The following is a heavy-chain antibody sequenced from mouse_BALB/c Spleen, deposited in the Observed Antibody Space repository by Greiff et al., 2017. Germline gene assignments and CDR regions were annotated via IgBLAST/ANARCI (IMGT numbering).Heavy chain of an antibody. J-gene: IGHJ3*01. V-gene: IGHV1-84*02. Sequence: VQLQESGPELVKPGASVKISCKASGYTFTDYYINWVKQKPGQGLEWIGWIYPGSGNTKYNEKFKGKATLTVDTSSSTAYMQLSSLTSEDTAVYFCARRIFYYGYDGGFAYWGQGTLVTVSA. CDR2: IYPGSGNT. CDR3: ARRIFYYGYDGGFAY. D-gene: IGHD2-2*01. CDR1: GYTFTDYY.